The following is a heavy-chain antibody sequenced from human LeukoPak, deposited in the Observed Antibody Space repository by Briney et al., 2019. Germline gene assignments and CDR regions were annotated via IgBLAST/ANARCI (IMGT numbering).Heavy chain of an antibody. CDR2: INTGETT. Sequence: GGSLRLSWAASGFTFASHAMSWVRQAPGRGLEWVSNINTGETTFYADSVKGRFTISRDFFNNTLFLQMNSLRDEDTAVYYCTRGSFDMWGLGTMVTVS. J-gene: IGHJ3*02. D-gene: IGHD3-16*01. CDR1: GFTFASHA. V-gene: IGHV3-23*01. CDR3: TRGSFDM.